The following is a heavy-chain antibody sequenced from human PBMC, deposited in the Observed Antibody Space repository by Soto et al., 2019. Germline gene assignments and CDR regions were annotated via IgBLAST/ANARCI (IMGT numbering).Heavy chain of an antibody. V-gene: IGHV3-33*01. CDR1: GDILHGYG. J-gene: IGHJ4*02. CDR2: IRFDGSNE. D-gene: IGHD1-7*01. CDR3: ARDGIGGTVFRGYLDY. Sequence: QEQLVESGGGVVQPGTSLRLSCAVPGDILHGYGMHWVRQAPGKGLEWVAIIRFDGSNEEYADSVKGRFTISRDNSKNTLYLQMNTLGAEDTAVYYCARDGIGGTVFRGYLDYWGRGTVVTVSS.